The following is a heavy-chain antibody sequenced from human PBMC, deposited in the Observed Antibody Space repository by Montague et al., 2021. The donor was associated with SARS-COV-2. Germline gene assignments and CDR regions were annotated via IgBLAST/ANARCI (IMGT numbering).Heavy chain of an antibody. Sequence: SETLSLTCTVSGGSTASHDWNWIRQSPGKRPEWIGYVYYNGDTKYNPSLQSRVTISIDTSQNQISLRLNSVTAADTAVYFCARGWAFDPRGQGRLVTVSS. D-gene: IGHD3-9*01. CDR3: ARGWAFDP. V-gene: IGHV4-59*08. CDR2: VYYNGDT. CDR1: GGSTASHD. J-gene: IGHJ3*01.